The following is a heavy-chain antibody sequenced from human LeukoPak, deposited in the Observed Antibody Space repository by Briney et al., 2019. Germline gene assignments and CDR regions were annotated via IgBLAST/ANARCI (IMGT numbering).Heavy chain of an antibody. J-gene: IGHJ4*02. V-gene: IGHV3-73*01. CDR1: GFTFSASP. CDR3: TREGCGATSCYTNDY. D-gene: IGHD2-2*02. CDR2: ITGTYAS. Sequence: GGSLKLSCAASGFTFSASPMHWVRQASGKGLEWVGRITGTYASAYSASVKGRFTISRDDSKYTTYLQMNSLETEDTAVYYCTREGCGATSCYTNDYWGQGTLVTVSS.